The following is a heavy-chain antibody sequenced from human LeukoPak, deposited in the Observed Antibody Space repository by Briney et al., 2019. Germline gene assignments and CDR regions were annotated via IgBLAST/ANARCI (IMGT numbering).Heavy chain of an antibody. V-gene: IGHV1-18*01. CDR1: GYTFTSYD. D-gene: IGHD6-6*01. J-gene: IGHJ6*03. CDR2: ISAYNGNT. CDR3: ARLTYAYSSSSDDYYYYMDV. Sequence: ASVKVSCKASGYTFTSYDINWVRQAPGQGLEWMGWISAYNGNTNYAQKLQGRVTMTTDTSTSTAYMELRSLRSDDTAVYYCARLTYAYSSSSDDYYYYMDVWGKGTTVTVSS.